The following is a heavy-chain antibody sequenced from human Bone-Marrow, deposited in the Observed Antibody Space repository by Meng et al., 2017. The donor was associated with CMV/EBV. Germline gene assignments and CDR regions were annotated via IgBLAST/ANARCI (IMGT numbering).Heavy chain of an antibody. V-gene: IGHV3-74*01. CDR1: GFTFSSYW. D-gene: IGHD4-17*01. J-gene: IGHJ6*02. CDR3: ARDRYYGVRGSMDV. Sequence: GESLKISCAASGFTFSSYWMHWVRQAPGKGLVWVSRINSDGSSTSYADSVKGRFTISRDNAKNTLYLQMNSLRAEDTAVYYCARDRYYGVRGSMDVWGQGTTVTFSS. CDR2: INSDGSST.